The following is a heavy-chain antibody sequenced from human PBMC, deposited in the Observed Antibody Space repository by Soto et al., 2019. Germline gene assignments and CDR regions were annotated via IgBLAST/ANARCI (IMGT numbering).Heavy chain of an antibody. CDR3: NSAGKHCTSTTCKAY. CDR2: IKSKNDGGTT. Sequence: GGSLRLSCAASGFGFTNSWMNWVRQAPGKGLEWVGRIKSKNDGGTTDYATPVQGRFTISRDDSKTTIYLQMNSLKTEDTAVYYCNSAGKHCTSTTCKAYWGQGTPVTVSS. CDR1: GFGFTNSW. J-gene: IGHJ4*02. V-gene: IGHV3-15*07. D-gene: IGHD2-2*01.